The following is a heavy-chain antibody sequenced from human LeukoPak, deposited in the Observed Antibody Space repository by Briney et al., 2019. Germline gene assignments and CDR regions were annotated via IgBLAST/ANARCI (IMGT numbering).Heavy chain of an antibody. Sequence: SETLSLTCAVYGGSFSGYYWSWLRQPPGKGLEWIGEINHSGSTNYNPSLKSRVTISVDTSKNQFSLKLSSVTAADTAVYYCASLDCSSTSCHYGDWFDPWGQGTLVTVSS. J-gene: IGHJ5*02. CDR3: ASLDCSSTSCHYGDWFDP. CDR1: GGSFSGYY. V-gene: IGHV4-34*01. CDR2: INHSGST. D-gene: IGHD2-2*01.